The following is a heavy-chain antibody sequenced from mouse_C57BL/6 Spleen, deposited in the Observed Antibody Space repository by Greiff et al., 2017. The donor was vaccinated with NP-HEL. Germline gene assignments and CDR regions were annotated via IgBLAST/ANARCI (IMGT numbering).Heavy chain of an antibody. J-gene: IGHJ2*01. D-gene: IGHD2-4*01. CDR1: GYAFSSSW. V-gene: IGHV1-82*01. CDR3: ARKLYDYDTYYFDY. Sequence: QVQLQQSGPELVKPGASVKISCKASGYAFSSSWMNWVKQRPGKGLEWIGRIYPGDGDTNYNGKFKGKATLTADKSSSTAYMQLSSLTSEDSAVYFCARKLYDYDTYYFDYWGQGTTLTVSS. CDR2: IYPGDGDT.